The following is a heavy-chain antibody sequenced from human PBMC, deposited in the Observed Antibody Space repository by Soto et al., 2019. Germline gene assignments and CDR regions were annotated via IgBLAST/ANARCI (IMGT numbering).Heavy chain of an antibody. D-gene: IGHD2-21*01. CDR1: GGSISSDAYY. Sequence: QVQLQESGPGLVKPSQTLSLTCSVSGGSISSDAYYWSWIRQPPGKGLEWIGYIYHSGSTYYNPSLKSRVTISVDTSKNQFSLRLSSVTAADTAVYYCARDPAGFHELDYWGQGTLVTVSS. CDR2: IYHSGST. V-gene: IGHV4-30-4*01. J-gene: IGHJ4*02. CDR3: ARDPAGFHELDY.